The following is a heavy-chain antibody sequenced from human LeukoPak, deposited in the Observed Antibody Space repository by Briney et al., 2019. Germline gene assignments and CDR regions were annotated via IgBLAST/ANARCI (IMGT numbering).Heavy chain of an antibody. Sequence: SVKVSCMASGGTFSSYAISWVRQAPGQGLEWMGGIIPIFGTANYAQKLQGRVTITTDESTSTAYMELSSLRSEDTAVYYCASPENPFSRYCSSTSCYTAFDYWGQGTLVTVSS. J-gene: IGHJ4*02. CDR3: ASPENPFSRYCSSTSCYTAFDY. CDR1: GGTFSSYA. V-gene: IGHV1-69*05. D-gene: IGHD2-2*02. CDR2: IIPIFGTA.